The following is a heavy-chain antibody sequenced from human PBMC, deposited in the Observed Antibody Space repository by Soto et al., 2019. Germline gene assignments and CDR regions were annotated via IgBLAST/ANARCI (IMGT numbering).Heavy chain of an antibody. D-gene: IGHD7-27*01. V-gene: IGHV4-39*01. CDR1: GGSISSSSYY. CDR3: VSEAGDGPYYYYYGMDV. Sequence: SETLSLTCTVSGGSISSSSYYWGWIRQPPGKGLEWIGSIYYSGSTYYNPSLKSRVTISVDTSKNQFSLKLSSVTAADTAVYYCVSEAGDGPYYYYYGMDVWGQGTTVTVS. CDR2: IYYSGST. J-gene: IGHJ6*02.